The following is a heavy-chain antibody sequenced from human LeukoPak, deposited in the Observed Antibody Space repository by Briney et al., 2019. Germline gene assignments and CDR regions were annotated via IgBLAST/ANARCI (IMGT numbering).Heavy chain of an antibody. V-gene: IGHV4-31*03. D-gene: IGHD5-24*01. CDR3: ARDKGDYFYYGLDV. J-gene: IGHJ6*04. Sequence: SETLSLTCPVSGVSISSVPYYWTWIRQHPGKGLEWIGYIYYSGSTYYNPSLESRVTISVDMSKNQFSLKLSSVTAADTAVYYCARDKGDYFYYGLDVWGKGTTVTVSS. CDR2: IYYSGST. CDR1: GVSISSVPYY.